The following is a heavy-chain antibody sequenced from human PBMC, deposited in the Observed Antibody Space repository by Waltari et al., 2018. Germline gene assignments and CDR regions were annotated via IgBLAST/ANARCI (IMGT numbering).Heavy chain of an antibody. D-gene: IGHD3-3*01. V-gene: IGHV1-2*02. Sequence: QVQLVQSGAEVKKPGASVKVSCKASGYTFTDNYMHWVRQAPGQGLEWMGWINPKKGGINYAQKVKGRVTMTRDTSISTAFMGLSRLKSDDTAVYFCARGDPSVYYTSHMDVWGKGTTVTVSS. CDR2: INPKKGGI. J-gene: IGHJ6*03. CDR1: GYTFTDNY. CDR3: ARGDPSVYYTSHMDV.